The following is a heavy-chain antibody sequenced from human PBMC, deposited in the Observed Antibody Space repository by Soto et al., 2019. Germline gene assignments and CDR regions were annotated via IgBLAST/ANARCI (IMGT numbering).Heavy chain of an antibody. D-gene: IGHD3-10*01. CDR1: GFTFSSYA. Sequence: QVQLVESGRGVVQPGRSLRLSCAASGFTFSSYAMHWVRQAPGKGLEWVAVMSYDGSNKYYADSVKGRFTISRDNSKNTLYLQMNSLRAEDTAVYYCARGATGGSAGSYYNFDYWGQGTLVTVSS. CDR2: MSYDGSNK. J-gene: IGHJ4*02. CDR3: ARGATGGSAGSYYNFDY. V-gene: IGHV3-30-3*01.